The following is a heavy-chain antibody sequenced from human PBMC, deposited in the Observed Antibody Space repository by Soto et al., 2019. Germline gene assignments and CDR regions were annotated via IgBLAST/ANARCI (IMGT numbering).Heavy chain of an antibody. Sequence: QVQLVQSGAEVKEPGSSVKVSCKASGGGNLRDYRTTWVRRAPGQGLEWMGGIIPKLGSANYAQNCQGKVTITADESTNTVYMELRSLRSDDTAVYYCARGGDAYNFGAVYWGQGTPVTVSS. J-gene: IGHJ4*02. D-gene: IGHD2-21*01. CDR1: GGGNLRDYR. CDR3: ARGGDAYNFGAVY. V-gene: IGHV1-69*01. CDR2: IIPKLGSA.